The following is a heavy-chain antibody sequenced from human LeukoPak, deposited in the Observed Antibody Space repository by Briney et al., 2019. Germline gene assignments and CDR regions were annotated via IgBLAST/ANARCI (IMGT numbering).Heavy chain of an antibody. CDR1: GGSISSGSYY. Sequence: SETLSLTCTVSGGSISSGSYYWSWIRQPAGKGLEWVGRIYTSGSTNYNPSLKSRVTISVDTSKNQFSLKLSSVTAADTAVYYCARESYSSSWYPFDYWGQGTLVTVSS. CDR3: ARESYSSSWYPFDY. D-gene: IGHD6-13*01. CDR2: IYTSGST. J-gene: IGHJ4*02. V-gene: IGHV4-61*02.